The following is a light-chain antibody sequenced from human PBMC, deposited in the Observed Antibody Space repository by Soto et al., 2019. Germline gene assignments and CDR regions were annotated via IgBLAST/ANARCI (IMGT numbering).Light chain of an antibody. V-gene: IGKV1-39*01. CDR2: AAS. Sequence: DIQMTQSPSSLSASVGDRVTITCRASQSISSYLNWYQQKPGIAPKLLIYAASSLQSGVPSRFSGSESGTDFTLTISSLQPEDFATYYCQQSYSTSITFGQGTRLEIK. CDR3: QQSYSTSIT. CDR1: QSISSY. J-gene: IGKJ5*01.